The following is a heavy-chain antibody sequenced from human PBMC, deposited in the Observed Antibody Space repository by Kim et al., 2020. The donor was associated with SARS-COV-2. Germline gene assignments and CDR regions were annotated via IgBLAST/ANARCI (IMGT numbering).Heavy chain of an antibody. V-gene: IGHV1-18*01. CDR2: ISAYNGNT. CDR3: ARDLPGWIQLWSSYYYYYGMDV. D-gene: IGHD5-18*01. CDR1: GYTFTSYG. J-gene: IGHJ6*02. Sequence: ASVKVSCKASGYTFTSYGISWVRQAPGQGLEWMGWISAYNGNTNYAQKLQGRVTMTTDTSTSTAYMELRSLRSDDTAVYYCARDLPGWIQLWSSYYYYYGMDVWGQGTTVTVSS.